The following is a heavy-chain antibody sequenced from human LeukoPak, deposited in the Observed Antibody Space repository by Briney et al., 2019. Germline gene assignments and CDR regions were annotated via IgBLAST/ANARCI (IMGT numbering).Heavy chain of an antibody. Sequence: SETLSLTCTVSGGSISSSSYYWGWIRQPPGKGLEWIGSIYYSRSTYYNPSLKSRVTISVDTSKNQFSLKLSSVTAADTAVYYCARRKRSGSYSYWGQGTLVTVSS. CDR1: GGSISSSSYY. CDR2: IYYSRST. J-gene: IGHJ4*02. V-gene: IGHV4-39*01. CDR3: ARRKRSGSYSY. D-gene: IGHD1-26*01.